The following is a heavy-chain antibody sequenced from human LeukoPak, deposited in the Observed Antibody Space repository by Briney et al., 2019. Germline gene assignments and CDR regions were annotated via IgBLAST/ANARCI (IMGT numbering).Heavy chain of an antibody. CDR2: IYYTGST. D-gene: IGHD5-18*01. Sequence: SETLSLTCTVSGDSVSSINYYWGWIRQPPGTGLEWIGYIYYTGSTNYNPSLKSRVTISVDTSKNQFSLMLTSVTAADTAVYYCARGNSHAYGHYFDYWGQGTLVTVSS. CDR3: ARGNSHAYGHYFDY. CDR1: GDSVSSINYY. V-gene: IGHV4-61*01. J-gene: IGHJ4*02.